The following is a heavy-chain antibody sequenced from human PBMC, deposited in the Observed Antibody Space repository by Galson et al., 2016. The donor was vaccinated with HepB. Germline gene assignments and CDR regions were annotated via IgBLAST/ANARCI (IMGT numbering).Heavy chain of an antibody. J-gene: IGHJ4*02. CDR2: IYHSGST. CDR1: GGAISSTNW. CDR3: ARAEVSLIVVLQD. Sequence: SETLSLTCGVSGGAISSTNWWTWVRQPPGKGLEWIGEIYHSGSTEYNPSLKNRAIISVDKSKNQFSLKLTSVTAADTAVYYCARAEVSLIVVLQDWGQGTLVTVSS. V-gene: IGHV4-4*02. D-gene: IGHD3-22*01.